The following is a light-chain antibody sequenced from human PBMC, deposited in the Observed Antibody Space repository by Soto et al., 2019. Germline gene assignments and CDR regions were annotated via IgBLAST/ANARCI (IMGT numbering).Light chain of an antibody. CDR3: SAYSGTNSHYV. CDR1: SSDVGGHNY. CDR2: EVS. J-gene: IGLJ1*01. Sequence: QSVLTQPPSASGSFGQSVTISCTGTSSDVGGHNYVSWYQQHPGKAPKLMIYEVSERPSGVPDRFSGSKSGNTASLTVSGLQADDEADYYGSAYSGTNSHYVFGDGTKVTGL. V-gene: IGLV2-8*01.